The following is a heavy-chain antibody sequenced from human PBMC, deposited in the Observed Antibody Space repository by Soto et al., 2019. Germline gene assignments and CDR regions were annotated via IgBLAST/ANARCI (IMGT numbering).Heavy chain of an antibody. CDR1: GFTFSSFY. CDR3: ASGYNPGYIDY. D-gene: IGHD5-18*01. V-gene: IGHV3-11*06. J-gene: IGHJ4*02. CDR2: ISITSSYT. Sequence: PGGSLRLSCAASGFTFSSFYITWIRQAPGKGLECVSYISITSSYTNYADSVKGRFTISRDNAKKSLYLQMNSLRAEDTAVYYCASGYNPGYIDYWGRGTLVTVSS.